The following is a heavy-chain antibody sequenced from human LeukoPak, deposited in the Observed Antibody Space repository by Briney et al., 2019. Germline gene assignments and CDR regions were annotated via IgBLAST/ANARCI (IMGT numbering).Heavy chain of an antibody. Sequence: GGSLSLSCAASGFTFSNSWMYWVRQAPGKGLGWVANINEDGSEKYYVRSVEGRFTISRDNAKSTLYLEMNSLRAEETAVYYCARRDSSGWEYYFDYWGQGTLVTVSS. V-gene: IGHV3-7*01. CDR2: INEDGSEK. CDR3: ARRDSSGWEYYFDY. J-gene: IGHJ4*02. CDR1: GFTFSNSW. D-gene: IGHD6-19*01.